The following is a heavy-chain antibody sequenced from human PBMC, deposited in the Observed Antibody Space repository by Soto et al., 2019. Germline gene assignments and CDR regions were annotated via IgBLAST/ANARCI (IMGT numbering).Heavy chain of an antibody. CDR3: AKGRGYCSSTSCYVGSDY. CDR2: ISGSGGST. D-gene: IGHD2-2*01. J-gene: IGHJ4*02. V-gene: IGHV3-23*01. CDR1: GFTYSSYA. Sequence: EVQLLESGEGLVQPGGSLRLSCAAAGFTYSSYAISWVREAPRKGLEWVSAISGSGGSTYYADSVKGRFTISRDNSKNTLYLQMNSLRAEDTAVYYCAKGRGYCSSTSCYVGSDYWGQGTLVTVSS.